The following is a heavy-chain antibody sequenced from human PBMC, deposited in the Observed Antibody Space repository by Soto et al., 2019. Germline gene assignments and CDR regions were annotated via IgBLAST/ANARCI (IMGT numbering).Heavy chain of an antibody. Sequence: PGGSLRLSCAASGFTFSGPAIHWVRQASGKGLEWVARIRTKSNGYATTYAASVEGRFTISRDDSKNIAYLQMNGLKTEDTAMYYCSRVEYVTSSPIGWGQGTLVTVSS. V-gene: IGHV3-73*01. D-gene: IGHD6-6*01. J-gene: IGHJ4*02. CDR3: SRVEYVTSSPIG. CDR2: IRTKSNGYAT. CDR1: GFTFSGPA.